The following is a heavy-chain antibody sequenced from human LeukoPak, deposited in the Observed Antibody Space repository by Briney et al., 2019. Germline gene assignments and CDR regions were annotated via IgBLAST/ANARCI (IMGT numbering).Heavy chain of an antibody. V-gene: IGHV1-8*01. CDR3: ARGPYYDSSGYYSWVPYYYYYYMDV. CDR1: GYTFTSYD. Sequence: ASVKVSCKASGYTFTSYDINWVRQATGRGLEWMGWMNPNSGNTGYAQKFQGRVTMTRNTSISTAYMELSSLRSEDTAVYYCARGPYYDSSGYYSWVPYYYYYYMDVWGKGTTVTVSS. CDR2: MNPNSGNT. D-gene: IGHD3-22*01. J-gene: IGHJ6*03.